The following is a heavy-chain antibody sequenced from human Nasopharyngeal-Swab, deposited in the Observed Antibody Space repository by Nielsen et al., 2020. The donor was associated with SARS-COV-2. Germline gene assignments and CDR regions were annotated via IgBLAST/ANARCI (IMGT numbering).Heavy chain of an antibody. J-gene: IGHJ4*02. Sequence: GESLQISCAASGFTFSSYAMSWVRQAPGKGLEWVSVIYSGGSSTYYADSVKGRFTISRDNSKNTLYLQMSSLRAEDTAVYYCAKDQGSYYDYWGQGTLVTVSS. V-gene: IGHV3-23*03. CDR1: GFTFSSYA. CDR3: AKDQGSYYDY. D-gene: IGHD1-26*01. CDR2: IYSGGSST.